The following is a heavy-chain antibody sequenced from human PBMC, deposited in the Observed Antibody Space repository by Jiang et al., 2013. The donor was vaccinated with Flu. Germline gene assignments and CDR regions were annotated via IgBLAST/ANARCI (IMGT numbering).Heavy chain of an antibody. CDR3: ARVGVTYSSGWNWFDP. V-gene: IGHV1-69*04. CDR1: GGTFSSYA. Sequence: GAEVKKPGSSVKVSCKASGGTFSSYAINWVRQAPGQGLEWMGRIIPILEIANYTQKFQDRVTFTADKSTSTAYMELSSLSFEDTAVYYCARVGVTYSSGWNWFDPWGQGTLVTVSS. D-gene: IGHD6-19*01. J-gene: IGHJ5*02. CDR2: IIPILEIA.